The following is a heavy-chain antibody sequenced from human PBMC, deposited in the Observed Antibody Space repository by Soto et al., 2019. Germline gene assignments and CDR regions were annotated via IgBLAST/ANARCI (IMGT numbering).Heavy chain of an antibody. CDR2: IKSKTDGGTT. J-gene: IGHJ3*02. CDR1: GFTFSNAW. D-gene: IGHD2-2*01. Sequence: PGGSLRLSCAASGFTFSNAWMSWVRQAPGKGLEWVGRIKSKTDGGTTDYAAPVKGRFTISRDDSKNTLYLQMNSLKTEDTAVYYCTTDPFFQAVPAAILPPDAFDIWGQGTMVTVSS. V-gene: IGHV3-15*01. CDR3: TTDPFFQAVPAAILPPDAFDI.